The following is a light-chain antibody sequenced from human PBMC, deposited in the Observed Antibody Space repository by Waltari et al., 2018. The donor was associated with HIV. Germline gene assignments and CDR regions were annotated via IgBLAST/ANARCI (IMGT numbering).Light chain of an antibody. CDR3: QTWRTGRRV. CDR1: SGDNNYV. Sequence: QVVLTQSPSASASLGASVKLTCTLISGDNNYVITWHQLRPDKGPRYLMKVNTDGSRRKGDGSPDSFSGSTAGAERYLIISSLQSDDEADDFGQTWRTGRRVFGGGTKLTVL. CDR2: VNTDGSR. J-gene: IGLJ3*02. V-gene: IGLV4-69*01.